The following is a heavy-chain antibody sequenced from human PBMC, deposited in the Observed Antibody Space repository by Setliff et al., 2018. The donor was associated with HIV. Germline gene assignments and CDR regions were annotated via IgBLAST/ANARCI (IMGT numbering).Heavy chain of an antibody. J-gene: IGHJ4*02. CDR1: GGTFSSYA. CDR2: IIPIFGTA. D-gene: IGHD4-17*01. Sequence: ASVKVSCKASGGTFSSYAISWVRQAPGQGLEWMGGIIPIFGTANYAQKFQGRVTMTRDTSISTSYMEVTRLTSDDTAVYYCARDRGRYGDYRDFDYWGQGALVTVSS. V-gene: IGHV1-69*05. CDR3: ARDRGRYGDYRDFDY.